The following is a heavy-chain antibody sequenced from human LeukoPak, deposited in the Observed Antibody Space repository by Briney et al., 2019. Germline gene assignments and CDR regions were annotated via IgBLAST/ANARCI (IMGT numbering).Heavy chain of an antibody. CDR3: STPPD. CDR2: IKSEAAGATT. Sequence: GGSLRLSCEASGISICNAWMSCVRQAPGKGLEWVGRIKSEAAGATTDYAASVKGRFTISRDGSKNTPYLQMNRLMIEDTAVYYCSTPPDWGQGTLVTVSS. CDR1: GISICNAW. J-gene: IGHJ4*02. V-gene: IGHV3-15*01.